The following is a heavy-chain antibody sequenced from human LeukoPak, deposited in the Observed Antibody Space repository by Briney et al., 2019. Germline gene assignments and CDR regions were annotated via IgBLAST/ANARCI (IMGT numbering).Heavy chain of an antibody. CDR1: GFTVSSNY. J-gene: IGHJ4*02. CDR2: LYSDGRT. D-gene: IGHD3-22*01. V-gene: IGHV3-53*01. Sequence: GGSLRLSCAASGFTVSSNYMSWVRQAPGKGLEWVSVLYSDGRTYYADSVRGRFTIFRDNSKNTLYLQMNSLRAEDTAVYYCARRAGDYSHPYDYWGQGTLVTVSS. CDR3: ARRAGDYSHPYDY.